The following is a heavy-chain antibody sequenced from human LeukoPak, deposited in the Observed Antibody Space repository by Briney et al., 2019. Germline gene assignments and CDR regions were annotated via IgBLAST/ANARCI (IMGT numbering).Heavy chain of an antibody. V-gene: IGHV3-23*01. Sequence: GGSLRLSCAASGFTFSSYAMSWVRQAPGKGLEWVSAISGSGGSTYYADSVKGRLTISRDNSKNTLYLQMNSLRAEDTAVYYCAKATYYYDSSGYRRASYFDYWGQGTLVTVSS. CDR1: GFTFSSYA. D-gene: IGHD3-22*01. CDR3: AKATYYYDSSGYRRASYFDY. CDR2: ISGSGGST. J-gene: IGHJ4*02.